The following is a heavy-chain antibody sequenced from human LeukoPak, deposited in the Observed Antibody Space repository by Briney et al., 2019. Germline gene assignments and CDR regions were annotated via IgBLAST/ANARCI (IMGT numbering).Heavy chain of an antibody. CDR1: VFTVSNYV. V-gene: IGHV3-23*01. J-gene: IGHJ4*02. D-gene: IGHD3-9*01. Sequence: GGSLRLSCVASVFTVSNYVMSWVRPAPGEGREWVSPITGSGGITYYADSVKGRFTTSRDNSKNTLYLQMNSLRAEDTAVYYCAKWGDYDVLTGYYDPDYWGQGTLVTVSS. CDR3: AKWGDYDVLTGYYDPDY. CDR2: ITGSGGIT.